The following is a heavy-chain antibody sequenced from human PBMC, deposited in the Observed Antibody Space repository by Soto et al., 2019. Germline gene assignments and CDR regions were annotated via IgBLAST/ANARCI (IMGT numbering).Heavy chain of an antibody. V-gene: IGHV1-69*13. Sequence: SVKVSCKASGCTFSSYAISCVRQAPGQGLEWMGGIIPIFGTANYAQKFQGRVTITADESTSTAYMELSSLRSEDTAVYYCASGTQWLRDWFDPWGQGTLVTVSS. CDR3: ASGTQWLRDWFDP. J-gene: IGHJ5*02. CDR2: IIPIFGTA. CDR1: GCTFSSYA. D-gene: IGHD5-12*01.